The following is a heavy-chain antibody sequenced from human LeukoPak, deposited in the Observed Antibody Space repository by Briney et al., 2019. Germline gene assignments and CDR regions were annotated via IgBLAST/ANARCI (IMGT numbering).Heavy chain of an antibody. D-gene: IGHD2-2*02. J-gene: IGHJ5*02. CDR1: GGSISSYY. V-gene: IGHV4-59*01. Sequence: SETLSLTCTVSGGSISSYYWGWIRQPPGKGLEWIGYIYYSGSTNYNPSLKSRVTISVDTSKNQFSLKLSSVTAADTAVYYCARQAGRYCSSTSCYTGGPWGQGTLVTVSS. CDR2: IYYSGST. CDR3: ARQAGRYCSSTSCYTGGP.